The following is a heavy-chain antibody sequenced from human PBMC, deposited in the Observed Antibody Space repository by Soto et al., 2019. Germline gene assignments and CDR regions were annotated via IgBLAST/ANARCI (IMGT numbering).Heavy chain of an antibody. CDR3: ARDIDG. CDR1: GFTFSSYG. J-gene: IGHJ4*02. D-gene: IGHD2-15*01. Sequence: GSLRLSCAASGFTFSSYGMHWVRQAPGKGLEWVAVISYDGSNKYYADSVKGRFTISRDNARNSLYLQMNSLRAEDTAVYYCARDIDGGGQGTLVTVSS. CDR2: ISYDGSNK. V-gene: IGHV3-30*03.